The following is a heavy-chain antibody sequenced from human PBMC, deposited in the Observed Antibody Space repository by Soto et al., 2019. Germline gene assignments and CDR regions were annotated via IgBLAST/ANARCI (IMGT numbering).Heavy chain of an antibody. Sequence: PSETLSLTCSVSGDSISSHYWSWIRQPPGKGLEWIGSIYYSGSTNYNPSLKSRVTISVDTSKNQFSLKLSSVTAADTAVYYCARRYSSSLDFWGQGTLVTVSS. CDR1: GDSISSHY. CDR3: ARRYSSSLDF. J-gene: IGHJ4*02. D-gene: IGHD6-13*01. CDR2: IYYSGST. V-gene: IGHV4-59*08.